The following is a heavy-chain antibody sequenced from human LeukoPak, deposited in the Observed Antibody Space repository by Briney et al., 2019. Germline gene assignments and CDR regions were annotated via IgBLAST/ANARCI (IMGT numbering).Heavy chain of an antibody. CDR2: IYYSGRT. J-gene: IGHJ5*02. D-gene: IGHD3-3*01. V-gene: IGHV4-39*01. CDR1: SNYW. Sequence: SNYWMVWIRQPPGKGLEGIGNIYYSGRTYYNPSLKSRVTISVDTSKNQFSLNLSSVTAADTAVYYCARRGALDFWSGYYAFGSWFDPWGQGTLVTVSS. CDR3: ARRGALDFWSGYYAFGSWFDP.